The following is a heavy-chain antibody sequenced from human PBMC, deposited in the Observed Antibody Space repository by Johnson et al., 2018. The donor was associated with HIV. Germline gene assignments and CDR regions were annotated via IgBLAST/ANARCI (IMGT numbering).Heavy chain of an antibody. CDR1: GFTVSSNY. D-gene: IGHD6-13*01. Sequence: EKLVETGGGLIQPGGSLRLSCAASGFTVSSNYMSWVRQAPGKGLEWVSVIYSGGSTYYADSVKGRFTISRDNSKNTLYLQMNSLRAEDTAVYYCARDRAAAGPDAFDIWGQGTMVTVSS. CDR2: IYSGGST. CDR3: ARDRAAAGPDAFDI. J-gene: IGHJ3*02. V-gene: IGHV3-53*02.